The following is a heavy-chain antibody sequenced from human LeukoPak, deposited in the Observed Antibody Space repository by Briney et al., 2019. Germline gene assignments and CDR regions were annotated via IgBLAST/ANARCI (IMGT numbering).Heavy chain of an antibody. CDR1: GFTFSSYW. D-gene: IGHD4-23*01. Sequence: GGSLRLSCAASGFTFSSYWMTWVRQAPGKGLEWVANIKHDGTEKYYVDSVKGRFTISRDNAKNSLYLQMSSLRAEDTAVYYCARFITVVTPGAFDIWGQGTMVTVSS. CDR2: IKHDGTEK. J-gene: IGHJ3*02. V-gene: IGHV3-7*05. CDR3: ARFITVVTPGAFDI.